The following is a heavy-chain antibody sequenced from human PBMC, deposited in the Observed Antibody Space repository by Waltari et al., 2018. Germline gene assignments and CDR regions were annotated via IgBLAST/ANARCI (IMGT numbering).Heavy chain of an antibody. CDR1: GFTVSPNP. D-gene: IGHD5-18*01. V-gene: IGHV3-66*01. J-gene: IGHJ4*02. Sequence: EVDLVESGGGLVHPGGSLSLSCAASGFTVSPNPLTWVRQVPGRGLEWVSIIYPAGSTYNADSVEGRFTISRDVSKNMVHLQMNSLRPEDTAIYYCARARDEQTAMVYFDHWGQGTLVSVSS. CDR3: ARARDEQTAMVYFDH. CDR2: IYPAGST.